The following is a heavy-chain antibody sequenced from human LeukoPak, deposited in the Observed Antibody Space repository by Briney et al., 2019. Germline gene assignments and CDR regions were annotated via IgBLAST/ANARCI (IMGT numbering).Heavy chain of an antibody. CDR1: GYTFTSYA. D-gene: IGHD5-18*01. Sequence: ASVKVSCKASGYTFTSYAMNWVRQAPGQGLEWMGWINPNSGGTNYAQKFQGRVTMTRDTSISTAYMELSRLRSDDTAVYYCARSDTAMVIVFDYWGQGTLVTVSS. CDR2: INPNSGGT. V-gene: IGHV1-2*02. CDR3: ARSDTAMVIVFDY. J-gene: IGHJ4*02.